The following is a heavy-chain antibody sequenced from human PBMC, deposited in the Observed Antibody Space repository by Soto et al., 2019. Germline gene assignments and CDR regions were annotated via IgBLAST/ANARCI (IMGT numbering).Heavy chain of an antibody. D-gene: IGHD1-26*01. CDR1: GYSISSGYY. CDR2: IYHSGST. Sequence: SETLSLTCAVSGYSISSGYYWGWIRQPPGKGLEWIGSIYHSGSTYYNPSLKSRVTISVDTSKNQFSLKLSSVTAADTAVYYCARGRGATAPRYYYYGMDVWGQGTTVTVSS. V-gene: IGHV4-38-2*01. J-gene: IGHJ6*02. CDR3: ARGRGATAPRYYYYGMDV.